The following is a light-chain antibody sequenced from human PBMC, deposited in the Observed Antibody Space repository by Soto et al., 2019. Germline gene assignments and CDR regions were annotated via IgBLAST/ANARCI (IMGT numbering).Light chain of an antibody. Sequence: QSVLTQPPSVSGSPGQSVTISCTGTSSDVGSYNRVSWYQQPPGTAPKLMIYQVSKRPSGVPDRFSGSKSGNTASLTIAGLQAEDEADYYCSSYTSSSTWVFGGGTKLTVL. CDR3: SSYTSSSTWV. CDR1: SSDVGSYNR. V-gene: IGLV2-18*02. J-gene: IGLJ3*02. CDR2: QVS.